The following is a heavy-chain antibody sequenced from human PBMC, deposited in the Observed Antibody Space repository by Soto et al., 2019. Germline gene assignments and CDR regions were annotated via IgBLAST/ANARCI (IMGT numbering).Heavy chain of an antibody. D-gene: IGHD3-16*01. CDR3: ARYFFMTSLDI. CDR1: ALPFRSYA. Sequence: LNHPSVSAALPFRSYAMHRVRQAPGKGLEWVAVISYDGSNKYYADSVKGRFTISRDNSKNTLYLQMNSLRAEDTAVYYCARYFFMTSLDIWGQGIMVTVSS. CDR2: ISYDGSNK. V-gene: IGHV3-30-3*01. J-gene: IGHJ3*02.